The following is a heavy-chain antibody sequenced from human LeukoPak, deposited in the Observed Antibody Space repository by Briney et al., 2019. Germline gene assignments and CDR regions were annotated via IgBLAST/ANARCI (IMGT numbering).Heavy chain of an antibody. CDR1: GFTFSSYS. CDR2: ISSSSSYI. V-gene: IGHV3-21*01. CDR3: ARPARGDYVENWFDP. D-gene: IGHD4-17*01. Sequence: GGSLRLSCAASGFTFSSYSMNWVRQAPGKGLEWVSSISSSSSYIYYADSVKGRYTISRDNAKNSLYLQMNSLRAEDTAVYYCARPARGDYVENWFDPWGQGTLVTVSS. J-gene: IGHJ5*02.